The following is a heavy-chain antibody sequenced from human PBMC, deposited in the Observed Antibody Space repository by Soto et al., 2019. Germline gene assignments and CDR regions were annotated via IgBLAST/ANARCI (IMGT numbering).Heavy chain of an antibody. J-gene: IGHJ6*02. Sequence: GESLKISCKGSGYSFTSYWISWVRQMPGKGLEWMGRIDPSDSYTNYSPSFQGHVTISADKSISTAYLQWSSLKASDTAMYYCARHLSGSRRYYYGMDVWGQGTTVTVSS. D-gene: IGHD1-26*01. CDR3: ARHLSGSRRYYYGMDV. V-gene: IGHV5-10-1*01. CDR2: IDPSDSYT. CDR1: GYSFTSYW.